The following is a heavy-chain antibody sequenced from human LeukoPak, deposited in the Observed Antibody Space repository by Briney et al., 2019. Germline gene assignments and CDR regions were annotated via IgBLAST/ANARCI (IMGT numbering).Heavy chain of an antibody. CDR1: GFTFSSYS. D-gene: IGHD2-15*01. Sequence: GGSLRLSCAASGFTFSSYSMNWVRQAPGKGLEWVSYISSSSSTIYYADSVKGRFTISRDNSKNTLYLQMNSLRAEDTAVYYCATDIVVVVAATRVYWGQGTLVTVSS. V-gene: IGHV3-48*01. CDR3: ATDIVVVVAATRVY. J-gene: IGHJ4*02. CDR2: ISSSSSTI.